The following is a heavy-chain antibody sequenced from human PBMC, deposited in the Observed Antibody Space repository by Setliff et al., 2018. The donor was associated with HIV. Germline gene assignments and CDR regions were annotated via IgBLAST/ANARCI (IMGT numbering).Heavy chain of an antibody. Sequence: SETLSLTCTVSGGSISSNNDHWGWIRQPPGKGLEWIGSISYSGSTYYKSSLKSRVTISVDASKNQFSLKLSSVTAADTAVYYCASHRSVYYFDYWGQGTLVTVSS. CDR2: ISYSGST. CDR3: ASHRSVYYFDY. J-gene: IGHJ4*02. CDR1: GGSISSNNDH. V-gene: IGHV4-39*07.